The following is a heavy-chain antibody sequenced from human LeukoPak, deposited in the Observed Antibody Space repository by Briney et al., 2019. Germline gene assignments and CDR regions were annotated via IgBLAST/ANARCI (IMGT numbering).Heavy chain of an antibody. V-gene: IGHV4-59*08. CDR2: IYYSGST. J-gene: IGHJ4*02. CDR3: ARLDIVATTIYYFDY. CDR1: GGSISSYY. Sequence: SETLSLTCTVSGGSISSYYWSWIRQPPGKGLEWIGYIYYSGSTNYNPSLKSRVTISVDTSKNQFSLKLSSVTAADTAVYYCARLDIVATTIYYFDYWGQGTLVTVSS. D-gene: IGHD5-12*01.